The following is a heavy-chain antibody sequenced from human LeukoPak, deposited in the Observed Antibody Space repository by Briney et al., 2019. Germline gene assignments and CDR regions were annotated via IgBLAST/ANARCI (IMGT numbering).Heavy chain of an antibody. CDR1: GFIFSSYW. CDR3: ARHLSGVTGYTYGRGIDY. CDR2: IKKDGSEK. D-gene: IGHD5-18*01. V-gene: IGHV3-7*01. J-gene: IGHJ4*02. Sequence: GGSLRLSCAASGFIFSSYWMSWVRQAPGKGLEWVANIKKDGSEKYYVDSVKGRFTISRDNAKTSLYLQMNSLRAEDTAVYYCARHLSGVTGYTYGRGIDYWCQGTLVTVSS.